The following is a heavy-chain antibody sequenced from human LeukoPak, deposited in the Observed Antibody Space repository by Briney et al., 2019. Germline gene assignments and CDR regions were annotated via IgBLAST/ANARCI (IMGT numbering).Heavy chain of an antibody. CDR2: ISAYNGNT. CDR1: GGTFSSYG. CDR3: ARDHSYYYDSSGYYYPTHIDY. D-gene: IGHD3-22*01. J-gene: IGHJ4*02. V-gene: IGHV1-18*01. Sequence: ASVKVSCKASGGTFSSYGISWVRQAPGQGLEWMGWISAYNGNTNYAQKLQGRVTMTTDTSTSTAYMELRSLRSDDTAVYYCARDHSYYYDSSGYYYPTHIDYWGQGTLVTVSS.